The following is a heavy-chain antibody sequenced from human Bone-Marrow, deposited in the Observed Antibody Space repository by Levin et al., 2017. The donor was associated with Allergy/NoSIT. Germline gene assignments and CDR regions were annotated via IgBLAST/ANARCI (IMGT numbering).Heavy chain of an antibody. CDR1: GFNFRDYV. D-gene: IGHD2-21*02. J-gene: IGHJ3*01. CDR2: IRSQAYGGGA. CDR3: TRRCAGDCYSTDAFDV. Sequence: NPGGSLRLSCTASGFNFRDYVLSWFRQAPGKGLEWLGFIRSQAYGGGAEHAASVKGRMSISRDDSNRVAYLQMNSLKTEDTAVYYCTRRCAGDCYSTDAFDVWGQGTMVTVSS. V-gene: IGHV3-49*05.